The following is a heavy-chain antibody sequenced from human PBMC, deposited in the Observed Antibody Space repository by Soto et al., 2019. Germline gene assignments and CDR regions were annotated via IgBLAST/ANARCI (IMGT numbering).Heavy chain of an antibody. D-gene: IGHD6-13*01. V-gene: IGHV3-23*01. CDR2: ISGSGGSK. CDR1: GFTFSSYA. J-gene: IGHJ1*01. Sequence: EVQLLESGGGLVQPGGSLRLSCAASGFTFSSYAMSWVRQAPGKGLEWVSAISGSGGSKYYADSVKGRFTISRDNSKNTLYLQMNSLRAEDTAVYYCATILIAAAGKGYFQHWGQGTLVTVSS. CDR3: ATILIAAAGKGYFQH.